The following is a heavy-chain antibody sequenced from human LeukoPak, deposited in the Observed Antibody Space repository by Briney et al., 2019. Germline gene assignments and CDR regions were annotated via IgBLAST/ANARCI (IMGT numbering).Heavy chain of an antibody. D-gene: IGHD4-17*01. CDR3: AREHSGDYFDY. V-gene: IGHV4-59*08. CDR1: GGSISSYY. CDR2: IYYSGST. Sequence: PSETLSLTCTVSGGSISSYYWSWIRQPPGKGLEWIGYIYYSGSTNYKPSLKSRVTISLDTSKTQFSLKLTSVTAADTAVYYCAREHSGDYFDYWGQGTLVTVSS. J-gene: IGHJ4*02.